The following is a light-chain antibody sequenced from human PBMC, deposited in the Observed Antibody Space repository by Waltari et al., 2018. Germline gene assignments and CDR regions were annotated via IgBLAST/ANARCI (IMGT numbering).Light chain of an antibody. V-gene: IGLV2-23*01. Sequence: QSALTQPASVSGSPGQSIPVSCTGTSSDVGSYNLVSWYQQHPGKAPKLRLYECSKRPSGVSNRFSGSKSGNTASLTISGLQAEDEADYYCCSYAGSSTLLFGGGTKVTVL. CDR1: SSDVGSYNL. CDR3: CSYAGSSTLL. CDR2: ECS. J-gene: IGLJ2*01.